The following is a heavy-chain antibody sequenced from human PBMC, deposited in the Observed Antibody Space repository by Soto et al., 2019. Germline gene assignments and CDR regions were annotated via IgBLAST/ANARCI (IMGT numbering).Heavy chain of an antibody. D-gene: IGHD3-10*01. CDR1: GFTFSSYA. Sequence: PGGSLRLSCAASGFTFSSYAMHWVRQAPGKGLEWVAVISYDGSNKYYADSVKGRFTISRDNSKNTLYLQMNSLRAEDTAVYYCARDEGSGSSTSYYYYYGMDVWGQGTTVTVSS. CDR3: ARDEGSGSSTSYYYYYGMDV. V-gene: IGHV3-30-3*01. CDR2: ISYDGSNK. J-gene: IGHJ6*02.